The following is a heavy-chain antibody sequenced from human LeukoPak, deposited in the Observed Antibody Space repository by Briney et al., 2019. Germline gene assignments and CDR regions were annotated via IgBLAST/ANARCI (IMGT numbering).Heavy chain of an antibody. V-gene: IGHV1-46*01. Sequence: GASVKVSCTASGYTFTSYYMHWVRRAPGQGLEWMGIINPSGGSTSYAQKFQGRVTMTRDTSTSTVYMELSSLRSEDTAVYYCARDRGTSGTGEAGYYFDYWGQGTLVTVSS. CDR1: GYTFTSYY. CDR2: INPSGGST. CDR3: ARDRGTSGTGEAGYYFDY. D-gene: IGHD3-10*01. J-gene: IGHJ4*02.